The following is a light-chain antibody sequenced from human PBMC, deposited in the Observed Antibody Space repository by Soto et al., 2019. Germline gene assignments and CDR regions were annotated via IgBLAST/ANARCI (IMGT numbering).Light chain of an antibody. V-gene: IGKV3-15*01. CDR3: QQYNNWPPYT. CDR2: GAS. J-gene: IGKJ2*01. CDR1: QSVSSN. Sequence: EIVMTQSPATLSVSPGERATLSCRASQSVSSNLAWYQQKPGQAPRLLIYGASTRATGIPARFSGSGSGTXXXXTISXLQSEDFAVYYCQQYNNWPPYTFGQGTKLEIK.